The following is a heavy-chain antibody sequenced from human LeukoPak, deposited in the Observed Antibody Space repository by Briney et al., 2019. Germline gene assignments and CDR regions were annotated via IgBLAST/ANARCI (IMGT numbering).Heavy chain of an antibody. CDR1: GFTFSSYS. CDR3: ARGGLAGYSSGWYGSPGLIDY. V-gene: IGHV3-21*01. J-gene: IGHJ4*02. CDR2: ISSSSSYI. D-gene: IGHD6-19*01. Sequence: GGSLRLSCAASGFTFSSYSMNWVRQAPGKGLECDSSISSSSSYIYYADSVKGRFTISIEKAKILLYVQISRLRAEDTAVYYCARGGLAGYSSGWYGSPGLIDYWGQGTLVTVSS.